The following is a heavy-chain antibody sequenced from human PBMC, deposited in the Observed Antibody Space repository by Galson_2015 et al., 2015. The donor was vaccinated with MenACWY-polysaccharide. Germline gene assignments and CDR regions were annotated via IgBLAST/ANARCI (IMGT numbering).Heavy chain of an antibody. CDR3: AEMIQVTTKNDY. D-gene: IGHD4-17*01. V-gene: IGHV3-30*02. CDR1: GLAFRSYG. CDR2: IQYDGSEI. Sequence: SLRLSCAASGLAFRSYGMHWVRQAPGKGLEWVAFIQYDGSEIYYPDSVKGRFTISRDNFKNTLYLQMNGLRAEDTALYYCAEMIQVTTKNDYWGQGTLVTVSS. J-gene: IGHJ4*02.